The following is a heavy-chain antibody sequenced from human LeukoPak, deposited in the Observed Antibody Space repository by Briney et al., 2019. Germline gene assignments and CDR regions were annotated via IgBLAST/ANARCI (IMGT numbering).Heavy chain of an antibody. J-gene: IGHJ4*02. V-gene: IGHV3-74*01. CDR1: GFTFSNYN. CDR2: INSDGSST. Sequence: GGSLRLSCAASGFTFSNYNMNWVRQAPGKGLVWVSRINSDGSSTNYADSVKGRFTISRDNAKNSLYLQMNSLRSDDTAVYYCARDQGVLRFLETPYYFDYWGQGTLVTVSS. CDR3: ARDQGVLRFLETPYYFDY. D-gene: IGHD3-3*01.